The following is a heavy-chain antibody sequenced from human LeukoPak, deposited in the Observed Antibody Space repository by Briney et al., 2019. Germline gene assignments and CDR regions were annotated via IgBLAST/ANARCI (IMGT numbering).Heavy chain of an antibody. CDR2: IYYSGST. CDR3: ARGYSGSYPFDY. CDR1: GGSISSYY. D-gene: IGHD1-26*01. J-gene: IGHJ4*02. V-gene: IGHV4-59*01. Sequence: PSETLSLTCTVSGGSISSYYWSWIRQPPGKGLEWIGYIYYSGSTNYNPSLKSRVTISVDTSKNQFSLKLSSVTAADTAVYYCARGYSGSYPFDYWGQGTLVTVSS.